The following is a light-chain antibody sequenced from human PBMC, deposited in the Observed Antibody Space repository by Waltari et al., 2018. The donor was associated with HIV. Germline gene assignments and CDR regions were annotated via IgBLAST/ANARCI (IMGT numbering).Light chain of an antibody. CDR2: DVD. V-gene: IGLV2-14*03. J-gene: IGLJ2*01. CDR3: ASFTDDNTVI. CDR1: DIDFGLYYF. Sequence: AVTQPASVSGLPGQSTTISCTVDDIDFGLYYFFSWYQQRPGNPPRLLLYDVDSRASGISDRFSGSMSDNTASLTISGLRAEDEGHYYCASFTDDNTVIFGGGTEVTVL.